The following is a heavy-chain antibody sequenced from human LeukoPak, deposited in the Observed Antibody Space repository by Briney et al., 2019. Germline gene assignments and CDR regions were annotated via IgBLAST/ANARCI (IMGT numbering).Heavy chain of an antibody. CDR1: GGSISSSRYY. V-gene: IGHV4-39*01. Sequence: SETLSLTCTVSGGSISSSRYYWGWIRQPPGKGLEWIGTVYYIGRTSYHPSLKRRVTMSVDTSKNQFSLKLSSLTAADTALYYCARLSGDYDSYFDYWGQGTLVTVSS. CDR3: ARLSGDYDSYFDY. CDR2: VYYIGRT. J-gene: IGHJ4*02. D-gene: IGHD4-17*01.